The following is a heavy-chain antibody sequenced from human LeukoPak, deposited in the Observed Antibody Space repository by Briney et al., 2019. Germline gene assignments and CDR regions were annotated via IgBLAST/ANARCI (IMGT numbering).Heavy chain of an antibody. CDR3: ARESPLTTGAFDY. CDR1: GGSMSSFY. Sequence: SETLSLTCTVSGGSMSSFYWGWIRQPPGKGLEWIAYIYHSGDTNYNLSLKSRVTMSVDTSKKQFSLRLSSVTAADTAVYYCARESPLTTGAFDYWGQGTVVTVSS. D-gene: IGHD3-9*01. V-gene: IGHV4-59*01. CDR2: IYHSGDT. J-gene: IGHJ4*02.